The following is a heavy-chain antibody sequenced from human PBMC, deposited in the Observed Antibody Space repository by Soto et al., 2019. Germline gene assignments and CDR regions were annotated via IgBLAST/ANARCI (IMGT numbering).Heavy chain of an antibody. V-gene: IGHV3-7*01. CDR2: IKQDGSEK. D-gene: IGHD6-19*01. CDR3: ARDPFVVAVAGTFRYYYYYGMDV. CDR1: GFTFSSYW. Sequence: EVQLVESGGGLVQPGGSLRLSCAASGFTFSSYWMSWVRQAPGKGLEWVANIKQDGSEKYYVDSVKGRFTISRDNAKNSLYLQMNSLRAEDTAVYYCARDPFVVAVAGTFRYYYYYGMDVWGQGTTVTVSS. J-gene: IGHJ6*02.